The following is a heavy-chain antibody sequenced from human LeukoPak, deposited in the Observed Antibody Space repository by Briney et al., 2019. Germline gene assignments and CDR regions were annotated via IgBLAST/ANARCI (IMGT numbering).Heavy chain of an antibody. Sequence: PGGSLRLSCAASGFTFDDYAMHWVRHAPGKGLEWVSGISWNSGSIVYADSVKGRFTISRDNAKNSLYLQMNSLRAEDTALYYCAKGYSSTSEFDYWGQGTLVTVSS. V-gene: IGHV3-9*01. D-gene: IGHD2-2*01. CDR2: ISWNSGSI. CDR3: AKGYSSTSEFDY. J-gene: IGHJ4*02. CDR1: GFTFDDYA.